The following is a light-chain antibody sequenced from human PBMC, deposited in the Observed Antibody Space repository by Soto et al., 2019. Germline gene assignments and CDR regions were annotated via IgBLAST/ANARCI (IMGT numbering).Light chain of an antibody. Sequence: QSALTQPASVSWSPGQSITISCTGTSSDVGGYSFVSWYQQLPGKAPKLVIYDVNNRPSGVSNRFSGSKSGNTASLTISGLPTEDEADYYCNSYTSSSTYVFGTWTKVTVL. CDR2: DVN. V-gene: IGLV2-14*03. CDR3: NSYTSSSTYV. J-gene: IGLJ1*01. CDR1: SSDVGGYSF.